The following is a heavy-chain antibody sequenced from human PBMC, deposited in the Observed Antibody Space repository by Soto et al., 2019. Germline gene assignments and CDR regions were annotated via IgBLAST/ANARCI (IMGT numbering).Heavy chain of an antibody. D-gene: IGHD3-16*01. CDR1: GFTFSNYA. CDR3: AKAYFVWSSEQPYYFDY. V-gene: IGHV3-23*01. J-gene: IGHJ4*02. Sequence: EVQLLDSGGGLVQPGGSLRLSCAASGFTFSNYAMTWVRQGPGKGLEWVSGISGSGGRSYYADSVKGRFTISRDNSKSTLDEQMNSLRAEDTAVYYCAKAYFVWSSEQPYYFDYWGQGTLVTVSS. CDR2: ISGSGGRS.